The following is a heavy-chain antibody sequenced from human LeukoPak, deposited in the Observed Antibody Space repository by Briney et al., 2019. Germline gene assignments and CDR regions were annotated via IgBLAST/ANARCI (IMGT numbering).Heavy chain of an antibody. D-gene: IGHD2-21*01. CDR3: AREGLWVGPDSGKTRHPYWEI. V-gene: IGHV3-33*01. CDR2: IWYDGSNK. CDR1: RFTFSRYG. J-gene: IGHJ3*02. Sequence: TGGSLRLSCAASRFTFSRYGMHWVRQAPGKGLEWVAVIWYDGSNKYYADSVKGRFTISRDNSKNTLYLQMNSLRAEDTAVYYCAREGLWVGPDSGKTRHPYWEIWGQGTMVTVSS.